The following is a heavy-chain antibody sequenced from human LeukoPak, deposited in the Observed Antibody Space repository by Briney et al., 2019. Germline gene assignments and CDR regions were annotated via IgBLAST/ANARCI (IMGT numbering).Heavy chain of an antibody. CDR3: ARARLERYMDV. CDR1: GGSISSGSYY. J-gene: IGHJ6*03. CDR2: IYHSGST. Sequence: SETLSLTCTVSGGSISSGSYYWSWIRQPPGKGLEWIGYIYHSGSTYYNPSLKSRVTMSVDTAKNQFSLKLSSVSAADTAVYYCARARLERYMDVWGKGTTVTVSS. V-gene: IGHV4-30-2*01. D-gene: IGHD1-1*01.